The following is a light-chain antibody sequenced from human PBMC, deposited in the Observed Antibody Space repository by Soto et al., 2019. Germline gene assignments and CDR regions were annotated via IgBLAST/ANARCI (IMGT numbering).Light chain of an antibody. V-gene: IGKV3D-11*03. CDR2: DTS. CDR3: QHCQPYGDSPPLT. CDR1: EGIGDT. Sequence: EVVLTQSPGTLSLSPGERATLSFRAGEGIGDTLAWYQHKPGQTPRLLIYDTSTRATGVPTRFSGSGSGTDFTLTISRLEPEDFAVYYCQHCQPYGDSPPLTFGGGTKVDIK. J-gene: IGKJ4*01.